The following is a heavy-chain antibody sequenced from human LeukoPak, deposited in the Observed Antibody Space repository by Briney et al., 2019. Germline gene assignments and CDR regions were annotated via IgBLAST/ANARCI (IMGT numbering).Heavy chain of an antibody. CDR1: GFIFSSYW. V-gene: IGHV3-30*18. Sequence: GGSLRLSCAASGFIFSSYWMTWVRQAPGKGLEWVAVISYDGSNKYYADSVKGRFTISRDNSQNTLYLQMNSLRTEDTAVYYCAKVRWDNSGWYYLDYWGQGTLVTVSS. CDR2: ISYDGSNK. D-gene: IGHD6-19*01. CDR3: AKVRWDNSGWYYLDY. J-gene: IGHJ4*02.